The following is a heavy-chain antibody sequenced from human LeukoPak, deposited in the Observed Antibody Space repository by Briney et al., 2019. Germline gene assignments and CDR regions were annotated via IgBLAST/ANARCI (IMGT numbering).Heavy chain of an antibody. CDR1: GGSFSGYY. CDR3: ARGSLVYAIIPFDY. V-gene: IGHV4-34*01. CDR2: INHSGST. J-gene: IGHJ4*02. D-gene: IGHD2-8*01. Sequence: ESSETLSLTCAVYGGSFSGYYWSWIRQPPGKGLEWIGEINHSGSTNYNPSLKSRVTISVDTSKNQFSLELSSVTAADTAVYYCARGSLVYAIIPFDYWGQGTLVTVSS.